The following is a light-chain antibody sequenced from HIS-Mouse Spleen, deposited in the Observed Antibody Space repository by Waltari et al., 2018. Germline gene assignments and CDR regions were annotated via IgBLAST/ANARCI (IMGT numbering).Light chain of an antibody. CDR2: EDS. CDR3: YSTDSSGNHRV. CDR1: ALPKKY. Sequence: SYELTQPPSVSVSPGQTARITCSGDALPKKYAYWYQQKSGQAPVLVIYEDSKRSTGITERFSGSSSGTMATLTISGAQVEDEADYYCYSTDSSGNHRVFGGGTKLTVL. J-gene: IGLJ2*01. V-gene: IGLV3-10*01.